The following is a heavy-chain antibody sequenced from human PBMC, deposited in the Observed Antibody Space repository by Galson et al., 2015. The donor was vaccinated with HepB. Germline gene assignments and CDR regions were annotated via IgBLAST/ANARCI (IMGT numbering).Heavy chain of an antibody. CDR1: GYTFTSYG. D-gene: IGHD3-22*01. CDR2: ISAYNGNT. CDR3: AREGYYYDSSGYYY. J-gene: IGHJ4*02. Sequence: CKASGYTFTSYGISWVRQAPGQGLEWMGWISAYNGNTNYAQKLQGRVTMTTDTSTSTAYMELRSLRSDDTAVYYCAREGYYYDSSGYYYWGQGTLVTVSS. V-gene: IGHV1-18*04.